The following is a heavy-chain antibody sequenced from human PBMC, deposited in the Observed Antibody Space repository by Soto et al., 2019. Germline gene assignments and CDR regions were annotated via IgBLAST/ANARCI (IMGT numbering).Heavy chain of an antibody. V-gene: IGHV1-18*01. CDR3: ARDGSCSGISCRTHYYYYYGMDV. D-gene: IGHD2-2*01. CDR1: GYNFTTHG. CDR2: ISGYNGYT. Sequence: ASVKVSCKASGYNFTTHGITWVRQAPGQGLEWLGWISGYNGYTNYAEKLQGRVTMTTDTSTTTAYMELRSLGSDDTAVYYCARDGSCSGISCRTHYYYYYGMDVWGQGSTVTVSS. J-gene: IGHJ6*02.